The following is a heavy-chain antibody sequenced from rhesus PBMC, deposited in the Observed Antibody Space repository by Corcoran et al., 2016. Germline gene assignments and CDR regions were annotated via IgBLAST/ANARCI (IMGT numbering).Heavy chain of an antibody. CDR2: IYGSSGST. V-gene: IGHV4-147*01. D-gene: IGHD1-1*01. J-gene: IGHJ2*01. Sequence: QVQLQESGPGLVKPSETLSLTCAVSGYSISSNYWSWIRQPPGKGLEWIGYIYGSSGSTYYNPSLKGRVTIFTDTSKDQFSLKLSSVTAADTAVYYCARGAGWNYGYWYFDLWGPGTPITISS. CDR1: GYSISSNY. CDR3: ARGAGWNYGYWYFDL.